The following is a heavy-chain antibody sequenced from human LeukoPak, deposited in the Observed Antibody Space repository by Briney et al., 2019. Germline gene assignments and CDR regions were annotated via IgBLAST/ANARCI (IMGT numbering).Heavy chain of an antibody. D-gene: IGHD6-13*01. Sequence: QPGGSLRLSCAASGFTFSSYEMNWVRQAPGKGLEWVSYISSSGGTIYYADSVKGRFTISRDNAKNSLYLQMNSLRAEDTAVYYCARTAAGTFYDYWGQGTLVTVSS. J-gene: IGHJ4*02. CDR3: ARTAAGTFYDY. CDR2: ISSSGGTI. CDR1: GFTFSSYE. V-gene: IGHV3-48*03.